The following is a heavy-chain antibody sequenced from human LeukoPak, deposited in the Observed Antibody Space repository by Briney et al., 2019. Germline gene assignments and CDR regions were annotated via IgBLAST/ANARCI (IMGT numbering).Heavy chain of an antibody. CDR3: ARSRRTVSHFDY. J-gene: IGHJ4*02. CDR2: ISYDGSNK. D-gene: IGHD4-11*01. CDR1: GFTFSSYA. V-gene: IGHV3-30-3*01. Sequence: GGSLRLSCAASGFTFSSYAMHWVRQAPREGLEWVAVISYDGSNKYYADSVKGRFTISRDNSKNTLYLQMNSLRAEDTAVYYCARSRRTVSHFDYWGQGTLVTVSS.